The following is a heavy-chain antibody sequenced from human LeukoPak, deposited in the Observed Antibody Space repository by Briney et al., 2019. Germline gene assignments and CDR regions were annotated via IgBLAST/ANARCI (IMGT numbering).Heavy chain of an antibody. V-gene: IGHV3-11*01. Sequence: GGSLRLSCAASGFTFSDYYMNWIRQAPGKGLEWVSYISSSGSTIYYADSVKGRFTISRDNAKNSLYLQMNSLRAEDTAVYYCAREIVVMTTVTTGGFDIWGQGTMVTVSS. CDR2: ISSSGSTI. CDR3: AREIVVMTTVTTGGFDI. D-gene: IGHD4-17*01. CDR1: GFTFSDYY. J-gene: IGHJ3*02.